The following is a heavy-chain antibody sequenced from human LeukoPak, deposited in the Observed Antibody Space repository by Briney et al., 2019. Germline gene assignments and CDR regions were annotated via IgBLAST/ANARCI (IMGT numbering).Heavy chain of an antibody. D-gene: IGHD2-15*01. V-gene: IGHV3-11*01. CDR2: ISRSGSTK. CDR3: AKDCGDSCYWELDY. CDR1: GFTFSDYN. J-gene: IGHJ4*02. Sequence: GGSLRLSCAASGFTFSDYNMRWIRQAPGKGLEWVSSISRSGSTKYYADSVKGRFTISRDNAKNSLFLQMNSLRAEDTAVYYCAKDCGDSCYWELDYWGQGTLVTVSS.